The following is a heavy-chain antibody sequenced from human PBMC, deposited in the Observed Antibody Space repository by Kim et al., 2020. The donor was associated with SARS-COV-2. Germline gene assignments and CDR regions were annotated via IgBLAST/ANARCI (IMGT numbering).Heavy chain of an antibody. CDR2: ISGSGGST. J-gene: IGHJ5*02. D-gene: IGHD3-10*01. V-gene: IGHV3-23*01. Sequence: GGSLRLSCAASGFTFSSYAMSWVRQAPGKGLEWVSAISGSGGSTYYADSVKGRFTISRDNSKNTLYLQMNSLRAEDTAVYYCAKDFRGSGSYEARRSNWFDPWGQRTLVTVSS. CDR1: GFTFSSYA. CDR3: AKDFRGSGSYEARRSNWFDP.